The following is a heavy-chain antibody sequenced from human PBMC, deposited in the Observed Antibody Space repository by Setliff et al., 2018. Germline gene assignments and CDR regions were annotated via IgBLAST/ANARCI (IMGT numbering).Heavy chain of an antibody. CDR3: ARERGYYLDSTNYYYYFDY. CDR2: IIPIFGTT. J-gene: IGHJ4*02. CDR1: GGTFKNYG. D-gene: IGHD3-22*01. Sequence: SVKVSCKASGGTFKNYGISWVRQAPGQGLEWMGGIIPIFGTTTYAQRFQGRVTIITDESTSTAYMELSSLRSEDTAVYYCARERGYYLDSTNYYYYFDYWGQGTLVTVSS. V-gene: IGHV1-69*05.